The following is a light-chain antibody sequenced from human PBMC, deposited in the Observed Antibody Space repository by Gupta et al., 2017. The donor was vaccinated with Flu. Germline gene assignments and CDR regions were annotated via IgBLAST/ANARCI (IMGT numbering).Light chain of an antibody. CDR3: QHRANWPLT. V-gene: IGKV3-11*01. Sequence: EIVLTQSPAALSLSPGERATLSCRARQSISSYLAWYQQKPGQAPRLLIYDASNRATGIPAKFSGSGSGTDFTLTISSREPEDFAVYYCQHRANWPLTFGGGTKVEIK. CDR2: DAS. CDR1: QSISSY. J-gene: IGKJ4*01.